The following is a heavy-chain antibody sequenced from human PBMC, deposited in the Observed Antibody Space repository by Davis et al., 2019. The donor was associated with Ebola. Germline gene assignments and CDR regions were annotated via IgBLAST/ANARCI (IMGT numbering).Heavy chain of an antibody. Sequence: PGGSLRLSCAASGFTFSSYSMNWVRQAPGKGLEWVASVDDSGGGTYYAVSVKGRFTVSRDNSKNTLYVQLNSLRSEDTAVYYCAKRVEYSSSFAYFDYWGQGALVTVSS. J-gene: IGHJ4*02. CDR3: AKRVEYSSSFAYFDY. D-gene: IGHD6-6*01. V-gene: IGHV3-23*01. CDR1: GFTFSSYS. CDR2: VDDSGGGT.